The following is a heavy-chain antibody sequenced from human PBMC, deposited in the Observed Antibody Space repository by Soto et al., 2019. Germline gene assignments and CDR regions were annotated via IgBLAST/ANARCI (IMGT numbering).Heavy chain of an antibody. D-gene: IGHD1-26*01. CDR3: ARDPAVILGHFDY. Sequence: SQTLSLTCAISGDSVSSNSAAWNWIRQSPSRGLEWLGRTYYRSKWYNDYAASVKSRITINPDTSKNQFSMQLNSVTPDDTAVYYCARDPAVILGHFDYWGQGTLVTVSS. V-gene: IGHV6-1*01. CDR1: GDSVSSNSAA. CDR2: TYYRSKWYN. J-gene: IGHJ4*02.